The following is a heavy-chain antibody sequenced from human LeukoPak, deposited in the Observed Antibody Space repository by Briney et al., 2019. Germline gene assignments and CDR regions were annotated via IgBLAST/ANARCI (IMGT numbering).Heavy chain of an antibody. CDR3: ARGRLYYDFWSGYYSSRPFDY. D-gene: IGHD3-3*01. Sequence: SETLSLTCAVYGGSFSGYYWSWIRQPPGKGLEWIGEINHSGSTNYNPSLKSRVTISVDTSMNQFSLKLSSVTAADTAVYYCARGRLYYDFWSGYYSSRPFDYWGQGTLVTVSS. V-gene: IGHV4-34*01. J-gene: IGHJ4*02. CDR1: GGSFSGYY. CDR2: INHSGST.